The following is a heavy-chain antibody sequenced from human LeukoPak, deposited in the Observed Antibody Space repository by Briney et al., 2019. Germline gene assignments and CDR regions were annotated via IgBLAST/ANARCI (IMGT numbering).Heavy chain of an antibody. Sequence: ASVKVSCKASGYTFTAYYMHWVRQAPGQGLEWMGWINPNTGDTNYAQNFQGRVTMNRDTSISTAYKELSSLRSDDTAVYYCARSADGYTCGHFDFWGQGTLVTVSS. D-gene: IGHD5-18*01. CDR3: ARSADGYTCGHFDF. V-gene: IGHV1-2*02. J-gene: IGHJ4*02. CDR1: GYTFTAYY. CDR2: INPNTGDT.